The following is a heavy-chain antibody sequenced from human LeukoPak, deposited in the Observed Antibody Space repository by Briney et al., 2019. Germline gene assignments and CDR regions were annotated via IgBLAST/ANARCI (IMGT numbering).Heavy chain of an antibody. V-gene: IGHV3-7*01. CDR1: GFTFSNYW. D-gene: IGHD2-21*01. CDR2: IKQDGSEE. Sequence: GGSLRLSCAASGFTFSNYWMSWVRQAPGKGLEWVANIKQDGSEEYYVDSVKGRFTISRDNAKNSLDLQVNSLRAEDTAVYYCARDQPGPYFDYWDQGTLVTVSS. CDR3: ARDQPGPYFDY. J-gene: IGHJ4*02.